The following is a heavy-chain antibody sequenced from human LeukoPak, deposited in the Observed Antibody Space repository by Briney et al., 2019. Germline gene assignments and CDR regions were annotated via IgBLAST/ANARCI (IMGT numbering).Heavy chain of an antibody. CDR2: IYHSGTT. J-gene: IGHJ4*02. CDR1: GYSISSGYF. CDR3: ARVSTIFGVVRAFDY. Sequence: SETLSLTCTVSGYSISSGYFWGWIRQPPGKGLEWIGRIYHSGTTYYNPSLKSRVTISVDTSKNQFSLKLSSVTAADTAVYYCARVSTIFGVVRAFDYWGQGTPVTVSS. D-gene: IGHD3-3*01. V-gene: IGHV4-38-2*02.